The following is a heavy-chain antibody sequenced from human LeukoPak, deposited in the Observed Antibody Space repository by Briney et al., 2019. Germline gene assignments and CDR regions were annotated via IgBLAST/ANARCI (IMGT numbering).Heavy chain of an antibody. V-gene: IGHV3-11*04. D-gene: IGHD3-10*01. J-gene: IGHJ6*03. CDR1: GFTFSDYY. Sequence: GGSLRLSCAASGFTFSDYYMSWIRQAPGKGLEWVSYISSSGSTIYYADSVKGRFTISRDNAKNSLYLQMNSLRAEDTAVYYCARDQGMVRGVYYYYYMDVWGKGTTVTVSS. CDR3: ARDQGMVRGVYYYYYMDV. CDR2: ISSSGSTI.